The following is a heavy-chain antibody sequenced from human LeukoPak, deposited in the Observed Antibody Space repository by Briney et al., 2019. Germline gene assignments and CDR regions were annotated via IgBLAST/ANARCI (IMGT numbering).Heavy chain of an antibody. CDR2: MNPNSGNT. Sequence: ASVKVSCKASGGTFSSYDINWVRQATGQGLEWMGWMNPNSGNTGYAQKFQGRVTMTRNTSISTAYMELSSLRSEDTAVYYCARGSGYPDHAFDIWGQGTMVTVSS. CDR3: ARGSGYPDHAFDI. V-gene: IGHV1-8*02. CDR1: GGTFSSYD. D-gene: IGHD3-22*01. J-gene: IGHJ3*02.